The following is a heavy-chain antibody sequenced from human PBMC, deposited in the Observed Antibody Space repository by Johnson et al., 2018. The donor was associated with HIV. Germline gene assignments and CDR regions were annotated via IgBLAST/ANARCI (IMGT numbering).Heavy chain of an antibody. CDR3: AGRTYREGI. Sequence: EVQLMESGGGLVQPGGSLRLSCAASGFTVSSNYMSWVRQAPGTGPEWVSVIYSGGSTYFADSVKGRFTNSRDNYKNTLYLHMNSLRAEDTAVYYCAGRTYREGIWGQGTMVTVSS. D-gene: IGHD1-26*01. V-gene: IGHV3-66*01. J-gene: IGHJ3*02. CDR2: IYSGGST. CDR1: GFTVSSNY.